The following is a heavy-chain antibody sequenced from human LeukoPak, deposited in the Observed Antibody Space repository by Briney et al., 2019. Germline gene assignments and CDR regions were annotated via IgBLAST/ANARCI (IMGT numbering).Heavy chain of an antibody. CDR1: GESLSGYY. J-gene: IGHJ5*02. Sequence: SDSLSLTCAVYGESLSGYYASWIRKPPGKGLEWMGEIKHSGSTNYNPSLKSRVTISVDTSKNQFSLKLSSVTAADTAVYYCARQVITMIVVVVHKGRFDPWGQGTLVTVSS. CDR2: IKHSGST. CDR3: ARQVITMIVVVVHKGRFDP. V-gene: IGHV4-34*01. D-gene: IGHD3-22*01.